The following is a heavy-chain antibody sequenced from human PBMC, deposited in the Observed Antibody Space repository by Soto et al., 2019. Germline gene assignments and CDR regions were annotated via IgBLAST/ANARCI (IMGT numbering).Heavy chain of an antibody. CDR2: ISWSGTNI. Sequence: EVHLVESGGGLVQPGRSLKLSCVASGFTFDDYAMYWVRQAPGKGPEWVSGISWSGTNIAYADSVKGRFTISRDNAKNTLYLQTNSLRADDTALYYCAKGGSAALISAAVTGNGFDPWGQGSLVTVSS. V-gene: IGHV3-9*01. CDR3: AKGGSAALISAAVTGNGFDP. CDR1: GFTFDDYA. J-gene: IGHJ5*02. D-gene: IGHD6-13*01.